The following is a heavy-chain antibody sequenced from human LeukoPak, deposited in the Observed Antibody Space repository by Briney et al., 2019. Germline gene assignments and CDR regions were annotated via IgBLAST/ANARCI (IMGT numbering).Heavy chain of an antibody. CDR2: IIPIFGTP. V-gene: IGHV1-69*13. CDR1: GGTFSNYA. CDR3: ARGDNSGYIGNY. D-gene: IGHD3-22*01. Sequence: SVKVPCKASGGTFSNYAVSWMRQAPGQGPEWVGGIIPIFGTPKYAQKFQARVTITADESTSTVYMELSSLRSEDTALYYCARGDNSGYIGNYWGQGTLVTVSS. J-gene: IGHJ4*02.